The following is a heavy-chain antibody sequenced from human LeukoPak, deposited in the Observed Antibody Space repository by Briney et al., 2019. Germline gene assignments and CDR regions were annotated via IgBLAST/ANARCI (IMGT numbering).Heavy chain of an antibody. Sequence: AGGPLRLSCAASGFTFSSYGMHWVRQAPGKGLEWVAVIWYDGSNKYYADSVKGRFTISRDNSKNTLYLQMNSLRAEDTAVYYCAKDRYSGYETYYYYYYTDVWGKGTTVTVSS. CDR3: AKDRYSGYETYYYYYYTDV. CDR2: IWYDGSNK. V-gene: IGHV3-33*06. CDR1: GFTFSSYG. J-gene: IGHJ6*03. D-gene: IGHD5-12*01.